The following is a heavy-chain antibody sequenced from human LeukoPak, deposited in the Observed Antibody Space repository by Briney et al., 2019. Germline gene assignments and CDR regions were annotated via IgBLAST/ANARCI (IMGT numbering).Heavy chain of an antibody. Sequence: GGSLRLSXAASGFTFSNYWMSWVRQAPGKGLEWVANIKQDGSEKYYVDSVKGRFTISRDNAKNSLYLQMNSLRAEDTAVYYCAREWEYQLLYWFDPWGQGTLVTVSS. CDR2: IKQDGSEK. CDR1: GFTFSNYW. D-gene: IGHD2-2*01. J-gene: IGHJ5*02. CDR3: AREWEYQLLYWFDP. V-gene: IGHV3-7*01.